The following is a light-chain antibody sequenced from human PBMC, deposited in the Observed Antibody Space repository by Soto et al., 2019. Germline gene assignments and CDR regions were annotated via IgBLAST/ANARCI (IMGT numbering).Light chain of an antibody. Sequence: QAVVTQPASVSGSPGQSITISCTGTSSDVGGYNYVSWYQHHPGKAPKLIIYEVNNRPSGVSNRFSGSKSGNTASLTISGLQAEDEADYYCSSYTTSSTLVFGGGTKVTVL. V-gene: IGLV2-14*01. CDR3: SSYTTSSTLV. CDR2: EVN. CDR1: SSDVGGYNY. J-gene: IGLJ3*02.